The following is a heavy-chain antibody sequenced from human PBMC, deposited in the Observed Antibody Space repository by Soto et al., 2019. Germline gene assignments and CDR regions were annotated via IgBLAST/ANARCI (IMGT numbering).Heavy chain of an antibody. CDR3: GRDLYQSVFYSGMDV. D-gene: IGHD2-2*01. CDR2: ISTYNGNT. CDR1: GYTFTSYG. J-gene: IGHJ6*02. Sequence: QVQVMQSGAEVKKPGASVKVSCKASGYTFTSYGISWVRQAPGQGLEWMGWISTYNGNTNYAQKLQGRVTMTTDTSTSTAYMELRSLRSDDTAVYYCGRDLYQSVFYSGMDVWGPGTTVTVSS. V-gene: IGHV1-18*01.